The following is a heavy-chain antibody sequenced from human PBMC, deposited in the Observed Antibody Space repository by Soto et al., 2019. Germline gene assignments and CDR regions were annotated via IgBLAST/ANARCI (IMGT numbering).Heavy chain of an antibody. J-gene: IGHJ6*02. CDR2: IWYDGSNK. Sequence: PGGSLRLSCAASGFTFSSYGMYWVRQAPGKGLEWVAVIWYDGSNKYYADSVKGRFTISRDNSKNTLYLQMNSLRAEDTAVYYCARAISPRNDYYGSGSYYIPYYYYGMDVWGQGTTVTVSS. V-gene: IGHV3-33*01. CDR3: ARAISPRNDYYGSGSYYIPYYYYGMDV. D-gene: IGHD3-10*01. CDR1: GFTFSSYG.